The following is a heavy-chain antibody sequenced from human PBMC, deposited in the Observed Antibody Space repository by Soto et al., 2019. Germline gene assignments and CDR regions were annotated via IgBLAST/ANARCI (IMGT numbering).Heavy chain of an antibody. CDR2: IYYSGST. V-gene: IGHV4-39*07. CDR1: GGSISSSSYY. D-gene: IGHD2-2*01. CDR3: ARSEVVPAAKYYYHYYGMDV. Sequence: SETLSLTCTVSGGSISSSSYYWGWIRQPPGKGLEWIGYIYYSGSTYYNPSLKSRVTISVDTSKNQFSLKLSSVTAADTAVYYCARSEVVPAAKYYYHYYGMDVWGQGTTVTVSS. J-gene: IGHJ6*02.